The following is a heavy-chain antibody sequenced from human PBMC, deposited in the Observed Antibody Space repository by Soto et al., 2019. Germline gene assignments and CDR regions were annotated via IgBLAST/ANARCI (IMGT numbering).Heavy chain of an antibody. Sequence: EVQLVESGGGLVQPGGSLRLSCTASGFTFSSYWMSWVRQAPGKGLGWVANIKEDGSGKYYVDSVKGRFSISRDNASNSLYLQMNSLRVEDTAVYYCVRVGRLGGYWGQGALVPVSS. J-gene: IGHJ4*02. D-gene: IGHD3-16*01. V-gene: IGHV3-7*03. CDR1: GFTFSSYW. CDR3: VRVGRLGGY. CDR2: IKEDGSGK.